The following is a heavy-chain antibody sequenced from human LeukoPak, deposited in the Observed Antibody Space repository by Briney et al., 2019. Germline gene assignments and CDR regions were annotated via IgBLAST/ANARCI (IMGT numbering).Heavy chain of an antibody. D-gene: IGHD3-22*01. CDR1: GDSITSVSYY. V-gene: IGHV4-39*07. CDR2: IYSSGTT. CDR3: ARDSGFWLY. J-gene: IGHJ4*02. Sequence: SETLSLTCTVSGDSITSVSYYWGWIRQTPEKGLEWIGNIYSSGTTSFNPSLKSRITMSVDTSKNQFSLKMNSVAAADTAVYFCARDSGFWLYWGQGTLVTVSS.